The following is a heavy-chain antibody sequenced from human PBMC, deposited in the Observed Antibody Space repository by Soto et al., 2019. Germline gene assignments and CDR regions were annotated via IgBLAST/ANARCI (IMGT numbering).Heavy chain of an antibody. Sequence: PGGSLSLSCAASGLPFSNAWMNWVRQAPGRGLEWVGRIKSKTDGGTTDYTAPVKGRFAISRDDSKNTLYLQMNSLKTEDTAVYYCTTGGGWYGFDYWGQGTLVTVS. CDR1: GLPFSNAW. V-gene: IGHV3-15*07. CDR2: IKSKTDGGTT. D-gene: IGHD6-19*01. J-gene: IGHJ4*02. CDR3: TTGGGWYGFDY.